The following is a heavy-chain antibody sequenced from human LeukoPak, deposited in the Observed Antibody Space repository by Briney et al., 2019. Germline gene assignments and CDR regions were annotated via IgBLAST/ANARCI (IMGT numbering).Heavy chain of an antibody. J-gene: IGHJ4*02. CDR3: ARGEPGYCGYDCYCDY. CDR1: GFTFSNYW. CDR2: INSDGTGT. D-gene: IGHD2-21*02. V-gene: IGHV3-74*01. Sequence: GGSLRLSCAASGFTFSNYWMHWVRQAQGKGLVWVSRINSDGTGTNYADSVKGRFTISRDNAENTLYLQMNSLRAEDTAVYYCARGEPGYCGYDCYCDYWGQGTLVTVSS.